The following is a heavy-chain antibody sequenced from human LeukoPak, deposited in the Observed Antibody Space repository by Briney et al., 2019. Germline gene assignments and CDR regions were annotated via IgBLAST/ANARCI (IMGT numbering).Heavy chain of an antibody. CDR3: ARSEHSSSSFDY. CDR1: GFTFDDYA. D-gene: IGHD6-6*01. V-gene: IGHV3-43*02. J-gene: IGHJ4*02. CDR2: ISGDGGST. Sequence: TGGSLRLSCAASGFTFDDYAMHWVRQAPGKGLEWVSLISGDGGSTYYADSVKGRFTISGDNSKNSLYLQMNSLRAEDTAIYYCARSEHSSSSFDYWGQGTLVTVSS.